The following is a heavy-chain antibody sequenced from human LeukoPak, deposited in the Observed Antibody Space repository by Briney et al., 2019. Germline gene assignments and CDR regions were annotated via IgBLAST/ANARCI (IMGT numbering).Heavy chain of an antibody. V-gene: IGHV3-7*01. J-gene: IGHJ4*02. CDR1: GFTFSDYY. Sequence: PGGSLRLSCAASGFTFSDYYMSWVRQAPGKGLEWVANINQDGGEKYYVDSVKGRFTISRDNAKNSLYLQMNSLRAEDTAMYYCARDGSSWVYWGQGTLVTVSS. CDR3: ARDGSSWVY. CDR2: INQDGGEK. D-gene: IGHD6-13*01.